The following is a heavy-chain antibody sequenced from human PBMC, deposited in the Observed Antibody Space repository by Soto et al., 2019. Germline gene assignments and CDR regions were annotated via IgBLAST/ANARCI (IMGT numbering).Heavy chain of an antibody. D-gene: IGHD6-13*01. CDR2: IYYSGST. CDR1: GGSISSGGYY. V-gene: IGHV4-31*03. J-gene: IGHJ4*02. Sequence: PSETLSLTCTVSGGSISSGGYYWSWIRQHPGKGLEWIGYIYYSGSTYYNPSLKSRVTISVDTSKNQFSLKLSSVTAADTAVYYCARVAQRGSSWYDYWGQGTLVTSPQ. CDR3: ARVAQRGSSWYDY.